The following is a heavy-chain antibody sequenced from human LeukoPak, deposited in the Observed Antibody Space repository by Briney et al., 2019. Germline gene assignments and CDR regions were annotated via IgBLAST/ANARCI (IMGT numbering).Heavy chain of an antibody. CDR2: ISGSGGST. CDR3: ARDDYGDYVLSGYFQH. J-gene: IGHJ1*01. Sequence: PGGSLRLSCAASGFTVSSNYMSWVRQAPGKGLEWVSGISGSGGSTYYADSVKGRFTISRDNAKNSLYLQMNSLRAEDTAVYYCARDDYGDYVLSGYFQHWGQGTLVTVSS. CDR1: GFTVSSNY. V-gene: IGHV3-23*01. D-gene: IGHD4-17*01.